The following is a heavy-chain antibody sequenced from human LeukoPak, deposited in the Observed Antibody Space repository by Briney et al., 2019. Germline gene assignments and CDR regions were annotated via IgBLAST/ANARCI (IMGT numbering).Heavy chain of an antibody. D-gene: IGHD3-22*01. CDR3: ARVSPPYYYDSSPFDP. Sequence: SETLSLTCAVYGGSFSGYYWSWIRQPPGKGLEWIGEINHSGSTNYNPSLKSRVTISVDTSKNQFSLKLSSVTAAVTAVYYCARVSPPYYYDSSPFDPWGQGTLVTVSS. V-gene: IGHV4-34*01. J-gene: IGHJ5*02. CDR1: GGSFSGYY. CDR2: INHSGST.